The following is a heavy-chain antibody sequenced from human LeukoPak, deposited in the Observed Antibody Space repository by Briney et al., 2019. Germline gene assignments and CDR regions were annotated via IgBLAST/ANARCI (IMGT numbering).Heavy chain of an antibody. CDR2: IKQDGSEK. V-gene: IGHV3-7*01. Sequence: PGGSLRLSCAASGFTFSSYWMSWVRQAPGKGLEWVANIKQDGSEKNYVDSVKGRFTISRDNAKNSLYLQMNSLRAEDTAVYYCARVQDGYNQRYYYYYMDVWGKGTTVTVSS. D-gene: IGHD5-24*01. CDR1: GFTFSSYW. CDR3: ARVQDGYNQRYYYYYMDV. J-gene: IGHJ6*03.